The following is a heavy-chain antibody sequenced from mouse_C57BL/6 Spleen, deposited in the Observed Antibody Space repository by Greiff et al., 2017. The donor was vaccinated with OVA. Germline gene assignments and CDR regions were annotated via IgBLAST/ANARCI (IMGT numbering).Heavy chain of an antibody. CDR3: TKIDGYMVWFAY. Sequence: QVQLQQSGAELVRPGASVTLSCKASGYTFTDYEMHWVKQTPVHGLEWIGAIDPETGGTAYNQKFKGKAILTADKSSSTAYMELRSLTSEDSAVYYCTKIDGYMVWFAYWGQGTLVTVSA. D-gene: IGHD2-3*01. J-gene: IGHJ3*01. CDR1: GYTFTDYE. V-gene: IGHV1-15*01. CDR2: IDPETGGT.